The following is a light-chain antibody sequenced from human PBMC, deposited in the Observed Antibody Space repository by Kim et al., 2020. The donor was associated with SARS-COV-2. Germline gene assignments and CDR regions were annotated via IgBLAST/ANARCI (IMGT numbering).Light chain of an antibody. CDR3: LQNTDFPFT. CDR2: EIS. CDR1: QSLLHADGRTY. V-gene: IGKV2D-29*01. Sequence: DIVMTQTPLSLSVTPGQPASISCTSSQSLLHADGRTYLNWFLQKPVQPPQLLIFEISNPCSGVADRFSGSGSGTDFTLKISLVEAGYLGVYYCLQNTDFPFTFGGGPKVDLK. J-gene: IGKJ4*01.